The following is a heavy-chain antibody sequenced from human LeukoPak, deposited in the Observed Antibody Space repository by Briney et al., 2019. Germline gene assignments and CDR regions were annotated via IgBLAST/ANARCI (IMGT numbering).Heavy chain of an antibody. CDR3: ATQRWEKLHGSYYYDGMDV. CDR1: GYTFTNYD. Sequence: GASVKVSCKASGYTFTNYDINWVRQASGQGLEWVGWMNPNSGNAGFAQKFKGRITMTGDTTTNTAYMEVFSLTSDDTAIYYCATQRWEKLHGSYYYDGMDVWGQGTTVTAS. V-gene: IGHV1-8*02. J-gene: IGHJ6*02. CDR2: MNPNSGNA. D-gene: IGHD1-26*01.